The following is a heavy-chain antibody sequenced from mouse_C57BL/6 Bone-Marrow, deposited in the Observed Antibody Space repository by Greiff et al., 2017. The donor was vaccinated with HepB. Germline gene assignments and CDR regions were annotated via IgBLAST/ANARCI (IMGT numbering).Heavy chain of an antibody. CDR2: ISDGGSYT. J-gene: IGHJ2*01. V-gene: IGHV5-4*01. CDR1: GFTFSSYA. CDR3: ARDSPPLDSSGYDFDY. D-gene: IGHD3-2*02. Sequence: EVQLVESGGGLVKPGGSLKLSCAASGFTFSSYAMSWVRQTPEKRLEWVATISDGGSYTYYPDNVKGRFTISRDNAKNNLYLQMSHLKSEDTAMYYCARDSPPLDSSGYDFDYWGQGTTLTVSS.